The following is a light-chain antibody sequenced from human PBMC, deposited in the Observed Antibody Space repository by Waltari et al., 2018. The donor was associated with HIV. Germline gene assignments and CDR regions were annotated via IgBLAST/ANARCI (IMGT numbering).Light chain of an antibody. CDR2: LAS. CDR1: QNINKE. CDR3: QQFNSFFLS. V-gene: IGKV1-5*03. Sequence: DIQMTQSPSTLSASVGDRVTITCRASQNINKELAWYQQKPGKPPNLLSYLASILDTGVPSRFSGSGSGTEFTLTISSLQPDDFATYYCQQFNSFFLSFGGGTKVEIK. J-gene: IGKJ4*01.